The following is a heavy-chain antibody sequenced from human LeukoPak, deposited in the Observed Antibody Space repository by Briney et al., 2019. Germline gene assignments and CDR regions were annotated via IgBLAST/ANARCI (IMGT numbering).Heavy chain of an antibody. CDR3: VRGALRDCSYTSCTRGNWFDP. J-gene: IGHJ5*02. D-gene: IGHD2-2*01. CDR2: INADGSAT. Sequence: GGSLRLSCAASGFTFSSHWMHWVRQAPEKGLVGVSHINADGSATYYAASVKGRFTISRDNARNTLYLQMHSLTAEDTGVDYCVRGALRDCSYTSCTRGNWFDPWGQGTLVTVSS. CDR1: GFTFSSHW. V-gene: IGHV3-74*01.